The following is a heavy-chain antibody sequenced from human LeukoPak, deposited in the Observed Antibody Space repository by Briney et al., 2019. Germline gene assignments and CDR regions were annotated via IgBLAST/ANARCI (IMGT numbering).Heavy chain of an antibody. CDR2: ISSSGSTI. V-gene: IGHV3-11*04. D-gene: IGHD3-22*01. CDR1: GFTFSDYY. CDR3: ATNDSSGWDAFDI. J-gene: IGHJ3*02. Sequence: GGSLRLSCAASGFTFSDYYMSWIRQAPGKGLEWVSYISSSGSTIYHADSVKGRFTISRDNAKNSLYLQMNSLRAEDTAVYYCATNDSSGWDAFDIWGQGTMVTVSS.